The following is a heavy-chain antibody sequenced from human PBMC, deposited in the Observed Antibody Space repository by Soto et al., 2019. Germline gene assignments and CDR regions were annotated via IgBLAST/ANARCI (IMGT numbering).Heavy chain of an antibody. CDR2: IKQDGSEK. J-gene: IGHJ6*02. V-gene: IGHV3-7*03. D-gene: IGHD6-13*01. CDR1: GFTFSSYE. Sequence: EVQLVESGGGLVQPGGSLRLSCAASGFTFSSYEMNWVRQAPGKGLEWVANIKQDGSEKYYVDSVKGRFTISRDNAKNSLYLQMNSLRAEDTAVYYCARDWAAAANLYYYYYGMDVWGQGTTVTVSS. CDR3: ARDWAAAANLYYYYYGMDV.